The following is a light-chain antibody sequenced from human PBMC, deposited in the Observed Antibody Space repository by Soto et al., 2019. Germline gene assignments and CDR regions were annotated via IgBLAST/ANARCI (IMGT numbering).Light chain of an antibody. CDR1: QDIRKY. Sequence: IEMTQSPYSLAASVGARVTITCQASQDIRKYLNWYQQKPGKAPKLLIYDASDLETGVPSRFSGSGSGTDFTFTINSLQPEDSATYYCQQYDNRPLLGGGAKVDIK. CDR2: DAS. CDR3: QQYDNRPL. J-gene: IGKJ4*01. V-gene: IGKV1-33*01.